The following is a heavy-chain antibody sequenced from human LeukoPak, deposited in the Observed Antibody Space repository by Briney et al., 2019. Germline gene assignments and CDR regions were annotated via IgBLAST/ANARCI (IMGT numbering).Heavy chain of an antibody. J-gene: IGHJ3*02. CDR2: IYYGGST. CDR1: GGSISSSSYY. Sequence: PSETLSLTCTVSGGSISSSSYYWGWIRQPPGKGLEWIGSIYYGGSTYYNPSLKSRVTISVDTSKNQFSLKLSSVTAADTAVYYCARLATYYDFWSGYSGAFDIWGQGTMVTVSS. V-gene: IGHV4-39*01. CDR3: ARLATYYDFWSGYSGAFDI. D-gene: IGHD3-3*01.